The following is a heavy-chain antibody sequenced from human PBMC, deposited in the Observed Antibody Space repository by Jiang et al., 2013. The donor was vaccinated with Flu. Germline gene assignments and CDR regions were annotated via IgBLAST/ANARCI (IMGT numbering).Heavy chain of an antibody. D-gene: IGHD4-17*01. CDR3: ARVTTVTWGHDAFDI. CDR2: IYYSGST. Sequence: SGPGLVKPSETLSLTCTVSGGSISSYYWSWIRQPPGKGLEWIGYIYYSGSTNYNPSLKSRVTISVDTSKNQFSLKLSSVTAADTAVYYCARVTTVTWGHDAFDIWGQGTMVTVSS. V-gene: IGHV4-59*01. J-gene: IGHJ3*02. CDR1: GGSISSYY.